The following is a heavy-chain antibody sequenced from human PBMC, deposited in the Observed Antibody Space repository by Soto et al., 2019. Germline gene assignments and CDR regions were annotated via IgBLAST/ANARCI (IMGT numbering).Heavy chain of an antibody. J-gene: IGHJ4*02. Sequence: ASVKVSCKASGYTFTSYYTHWVRQAPGQGLEWVGIINPSGGSTTYAQKFQGRVTVTRDTSTSTVYMELNSLRSEDTAVYYCAREAPLYSSSLDYWGQGTLVTVSS. CDR2: INPSGGST. CDR1: GYTFTSYY. V-gene: IGHV1-46*03. CDR3: AREAPLYSSSLDY. D-gene: IGHD6-13*01.